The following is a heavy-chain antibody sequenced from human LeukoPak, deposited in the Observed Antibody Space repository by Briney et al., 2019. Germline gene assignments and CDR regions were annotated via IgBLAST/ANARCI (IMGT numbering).Heavy chain of an antibody. Sequence: ASVKVSCKASGGTFSSYAISWVRQAPGQGLEWMGGIIPIFGTANYAQKFQGRVTITADESTSTAYMELSSLRSEDTAVYYCARASPGANYDILTGYYPSAFDIWGQGTMVTVSS. J-gene: IGHJ3*02. CDR2: IIPIFGTA. CDR3: ARASPGANYDILTGYYPSAFDI. V-gene: IGHV1-69*13. D-gene: IGHD3-9*01. CDR1: GGTFSSYA.